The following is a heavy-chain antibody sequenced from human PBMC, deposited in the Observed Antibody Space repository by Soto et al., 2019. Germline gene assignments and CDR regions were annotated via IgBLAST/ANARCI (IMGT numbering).Heavy chain of an antibody. Sequence: SVKVSCKASGGTFSSYAISWVRQAPGQGLEWMGGIIPIFGTANYAQKFQGRVTITADESTSTAYMELSSLRSEDTAVYYCARGHCSGGSCWGDWFDPWGQGTLVTVSS. V-gene: IGHV1-69*13. CDR2: IIPIFGTA. CDR1: GGTFSSYA. D-gene: IGHD2-15*01. CDR3: ARGHCSGGSCWGDWFDP. J-gene: IGHJ5*02.